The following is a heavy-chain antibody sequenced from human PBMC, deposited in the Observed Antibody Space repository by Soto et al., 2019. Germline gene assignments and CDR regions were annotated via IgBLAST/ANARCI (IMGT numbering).Heavy chain of an antibody. CDR1: GFNFGASW. CDR2: IKQDGSEK. J-gene: IGHJ3*02. Sequence: GGSLRLSCAASGFNFGASWMAWVRQAPGKGLEWVADIKQDGSEKYYVDSVKGRFTISRDDAKNSLYLQMNSLRAEDTAVYYCARVGSPLWSGESYAFDIWGQGTMVTVSS. V-gene: IGHV3-7*03. CDR3: ARVGSPLWSGESYAFDI. D-gene: IGHD3-10*01.